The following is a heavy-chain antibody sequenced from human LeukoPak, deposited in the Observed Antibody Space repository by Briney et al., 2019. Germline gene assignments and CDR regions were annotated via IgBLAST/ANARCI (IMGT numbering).Heavy chain of an antibody. Sequence: GGSLRLSCATSGFTFSSYAMTWVRQAPGKGLEWVSRIRGSGGSRYYADSVKGRFTISRDNSKNIVDLQMSRLGGEDTAVYYCAFQQLLTAEYFQHWGQGTPVTVSS. D-gene: IGHD3-16*01. V-gene: IGHV3-23*01. CDR3: AFQQLLTAEYFQH. CDR2: IRGSGGSR. CDR1: GFTFSSYA. J-gene: IGHJ1*01.